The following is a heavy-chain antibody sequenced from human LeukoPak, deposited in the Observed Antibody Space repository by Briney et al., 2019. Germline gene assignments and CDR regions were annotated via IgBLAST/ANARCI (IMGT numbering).Heavy chain of an antibody. Sequence: PGGSLRLSCSASGFTFSRYAMHWVRQAPGKGLEYVPAISSNGGSTYYADSVKGRFTIPRDNSRNTLHLQMSSLRVEDTAVYYCVKDSSSGSYFDYWGQGTLVTVSS. CDR3: VKDSSSGSYFDY. V-gene: IGHV3-64D*06. D-gene: IGHD3-10*01. J-gene: IGHJ4*02. CDR2: ISSNGGST. CDR1: GFTFSRYA.